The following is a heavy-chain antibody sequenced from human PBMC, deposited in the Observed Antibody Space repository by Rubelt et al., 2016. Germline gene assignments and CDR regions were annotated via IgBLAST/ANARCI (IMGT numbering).Heavy chain of an antibody. CDR3: ARSPRYDFEDNWFDP. V-gene: IGHV1-46*01. CDR1: GYTFTSYY. D-gene: IGHD3-3*01. J-gene: IGHJ5*02. Sequence: QVQLVQSGAEVKKPGASVKVSCKASGYTFTSYYMHWVRQAPGQGLEWMGIINPSGGSTSYAPKFQGRVTMTRDTSTSTVYMELSSLRSEDTAVYYCARSPRYDFEDNWFDPWGQGTLVTVSS. CDR2: INPSGGST.